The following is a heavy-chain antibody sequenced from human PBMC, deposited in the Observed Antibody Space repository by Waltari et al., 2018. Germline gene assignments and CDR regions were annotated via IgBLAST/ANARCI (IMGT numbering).Heavy chain of an antibody. CDR3: ARVQEVTGYFDY. D-gene: IGHD3-10*01. V-gene: IGHV1-2*02. Sequence: SGGTNYAQKFQGRVTMTRDTSISTAYMELSRLRSDDTAVYYCARVQEVTGYFDYWGQGTLVTVSS. CDR2: SGGT. J-gene: IGHJ4*02.